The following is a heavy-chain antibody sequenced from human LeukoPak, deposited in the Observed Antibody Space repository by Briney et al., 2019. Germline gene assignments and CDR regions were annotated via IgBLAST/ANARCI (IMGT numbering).Heavy chain of an antibody. CDR2: IYSGGNT. V-gene: IGHV3-53*01. D-gene: IGHD3-10*01. CDR1: GFTASSNS. CDR3: ARGSWFGSYYYYYMDV. Sequence: GGSLRLSCAASGFTASSNSMSWARQAPGKGLEWVSFIYSGGNTHYSDSVKGRFTISRDNSKNTLYLQMNSLRAEDTAVYYCARGSWFGSYYYYYMDVWGKGTTVTISS. J-gene: IGHJ6*03.